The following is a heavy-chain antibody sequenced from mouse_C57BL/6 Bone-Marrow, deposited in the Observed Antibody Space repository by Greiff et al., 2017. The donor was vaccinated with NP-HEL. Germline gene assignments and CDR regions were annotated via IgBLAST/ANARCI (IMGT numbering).Heavy chain of an antibody. J-gene: IGHJ3*01. D-gene: IGHD1-1*01. V-gene: IGHV1-76*01. CDR1: GYTFTDYY. Sequence: QVHVKQSGAELVRPGASVKLSCKASGYTFTDYYINWVKQRPGQGLEWIARIYPGSGNTYYNEKFKGKATLTAEKSSSTAYMQLSSLTSEDSAVYFCARDSSLFAYWGQGTLVTVSA. CDR3: ARDSSLFAY. CDR2: IYPGSGNT.